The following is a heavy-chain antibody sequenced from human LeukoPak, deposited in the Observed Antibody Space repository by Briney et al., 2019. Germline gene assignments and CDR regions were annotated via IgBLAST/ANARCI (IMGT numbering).Heavy chain of an antibody. CDR1: GGSISSSSYY. V-gene: IGHV4-39*01. CDR2: IYYSGST. CDR3: ARPQYYYDSSGYFLSWFDP. D-gene: IGHD3-22*01. Sequence: SETLSLTCTVSGGSISSSSYYWGWIRRPPGKGLEWIGSIYYSGSTYYNPSLKSRVTISVDTSKNQFSLKLSSVTAADTAVYYCARPQYYYDSSGYFLSWFDPWGQGTLVTVSS. J-gene: IGHJ5*02.